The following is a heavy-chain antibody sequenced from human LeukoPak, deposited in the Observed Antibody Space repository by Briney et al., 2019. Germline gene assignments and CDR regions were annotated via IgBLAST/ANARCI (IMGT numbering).Heavy chain of an antibody. J-gene: IGHJ5*02. CDR2: INPNSGGT. Sequence: ASVKVSSTASGYTFTGYYMHWVRQAPGQGLEWMGWINPNSGGTNYAQKFQGRVTMTRDTSISTAYMELSRLRSDDTAVYYCARVRRRGATNWFDPWGQGTLVTVSS. V-gene: IGHV1-2*02. D-gene: IGHD1-26*01. CDR1: GYTFTGYY. CDR3: ARVRRRGATNWFDP.